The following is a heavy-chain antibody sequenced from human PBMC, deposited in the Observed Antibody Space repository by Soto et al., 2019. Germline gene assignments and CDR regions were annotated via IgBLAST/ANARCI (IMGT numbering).Heavy chain of an antibody. CDR2: IIPIFGTA. V-gene: IGHV1-69*01. J-gene: IGHJ4*02. D-gene: IGHD1-26*01. CDR3: ARLHSYYYFDY. CDR1: GGSFNRHT. Sequence: QVQLVQSGAEVRKPGSSVRVSCKASGGSFNRHTISWVRQAPGQGLEWMGGIIPIFGTANYAQKFQGRVTITADESTSTAYMELSSLRSEDTAVYYCARLHSYYYFDYWGQGTLVTVSS.